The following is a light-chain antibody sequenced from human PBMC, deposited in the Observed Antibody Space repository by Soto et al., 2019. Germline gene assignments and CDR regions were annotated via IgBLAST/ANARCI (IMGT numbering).Light chain of an antibody. CDR3: QQRSNWQVT. CDR1: QSVSSY. V-gene: IGKV3-11*01. J-gene: IGKJ5*01. CDR2: DAS. Sequence: EIVLTQSPVTLCLSPGERATLSCRASQSVSSYLAWYQQKPGQAPRLLIYDASNRATGIPARFSGSGSGTDFTLTISSLEPEDFAVYYCQQRSNWQVTFGQGTRLEI.